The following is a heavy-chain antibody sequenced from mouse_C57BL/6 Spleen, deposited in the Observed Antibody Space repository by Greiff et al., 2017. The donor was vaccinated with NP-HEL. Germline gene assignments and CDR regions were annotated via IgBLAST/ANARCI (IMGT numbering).Heavy chain of an antibody. D-gene: IGHD3-2*02. J-gene: IGHJ4*01. CDR2: INPNNGGT. CDR3: ARSYSSGYVGYAMDY. V-gene: IGHV1-26*01. Sequence: EVQLQQSGPELVKPGASVKISCKASGYTFTDYYMNWVKQSHGKSLEWIGDINPNNGGTSYNQKFKGKATLTVDKSSSTAYMELRSLTSEDSAVYYCARSYSSGYVGYAMDYWGQGTSVTVSS. CDR1: GYTFTDYY.